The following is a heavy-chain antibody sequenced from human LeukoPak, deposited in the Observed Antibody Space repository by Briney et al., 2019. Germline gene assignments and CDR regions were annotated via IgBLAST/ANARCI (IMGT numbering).Heavy chain of an antibody. CDR1: GFTFSSYS. CDR2: ISSSSSTI. V-gene: IGHV3-48*01. D-gene: IGHD1-7*01. CDR3: AKRRAGTTDY. Sequence: GGSLRLSCAASGFTFSSYSMNWVRQAPGKGLEWVSYISSSSSTIYYADSVKGRFTISRDNSKNTLYLQMNSLRAEDTAVYYCAKRRAGTTDYWGQGTLVTVSS. J-gene: IGHJ4*02.